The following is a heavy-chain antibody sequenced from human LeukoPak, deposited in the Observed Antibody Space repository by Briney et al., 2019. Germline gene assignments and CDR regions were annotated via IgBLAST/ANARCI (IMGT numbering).Heavy chain of an antibody. D-gene: IGHD3-22*01. J-gene: IGHJ4*02. CDR2: ISYDGSNK. CDR1: GITFRSYG. V-gene: IGHV3-30*19. Sequence: GGSLRLSCAASGITFRSYGMHWVRQAPGKGLEWVAVISYDGSNKYYADSVKGRFTISRDNSKNTLYLQMNSLRAEDTAVYYCARGDYYDSSGYYYPAGYYFDYWGQGTLVTVSS. CDR3: ARGDYYDSSGYYYPAGYYFDY.